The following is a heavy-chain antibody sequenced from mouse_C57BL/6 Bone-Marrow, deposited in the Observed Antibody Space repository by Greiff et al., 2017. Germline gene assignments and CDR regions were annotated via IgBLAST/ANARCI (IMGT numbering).Heavy chain of an antibody. CDR3: ARHSLGHYFDY. Sequence: EVKVVESGGDLVKPGGSLKLSCAASGFTFSSYGMSWVRQTPDKRLEWVATISSGGSYTYYPDSVKGRFTISRDNAKNTLYLQMSSLKSEDTAMYYCARHSLGHYFDYGGQGTTLTVSS. CDR1: GFTFSSYG. J-gene: IGHJ2*01. CDR2: ISSGGSYT. D-gene: IGHD1-2*01. V-gene: IGHV5-6*01.